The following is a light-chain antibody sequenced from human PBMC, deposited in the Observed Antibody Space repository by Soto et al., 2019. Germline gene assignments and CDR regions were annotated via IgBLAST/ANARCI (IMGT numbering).Light chain of an antibody. V-gene: IGLV2-14*01. J-gene: IGLJ1*01. CDR2: EVS. CDR3: SSYTRSDNYA. CDR1: SSDVGGYNY. Sequence: QSVLTQPASVSGSPGQSITISCTGTSSDVGGYNYVSWCQQHPGKAPKVIIYEVSNRPSGVSNRFSGSKSGNTASLTISGLQAEDEADYYCSSYTRSDNYAFGTGTKVTVL.